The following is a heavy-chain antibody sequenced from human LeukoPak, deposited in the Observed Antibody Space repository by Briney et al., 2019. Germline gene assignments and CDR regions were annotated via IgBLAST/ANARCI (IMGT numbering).Heavy chain of an antibody. V-gene: IGHV3-43*02. J-gene: IGHJ5*02. D-gene: IGHD6-19*01. CDR2: ISGDGGST. CDR1: GFTFDDYS. Sequence: GGSLRLSCAASGFTFDDYSMHWARQAPGKGLEWVSLISGDGGSTYYADSVKGRFTTSRDNSKNSLYLQMNSLRTEDTALYYCAGGGEWLVPNWFDPWGQGTLVTVSS. CDR3: AGGGEWLVPNWFDP.